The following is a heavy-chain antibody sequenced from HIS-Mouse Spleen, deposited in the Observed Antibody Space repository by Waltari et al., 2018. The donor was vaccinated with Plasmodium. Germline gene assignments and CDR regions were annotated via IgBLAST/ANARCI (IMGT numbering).Heavy chain of an antibody. V-gene: IGHV4-59*08. CDR3: ARRGLGSDTYWYFDL. Sequence: QVQLQESGPGLVKPSETLSLTCTVSGGSISSYYWSWIRRPPGKGLEWIGYIYYSGSTNYNPSLKCRVTRSVDTSKNQCSLKLSAVTAADTAVYYWARRGLGSDTYWYFDLWGRGTLVTVSS. D-gene: IGHD7-27*01. J-gene: IGHJ2*01. CDR2: IYYSGST. CDR1: GGSISSYY.